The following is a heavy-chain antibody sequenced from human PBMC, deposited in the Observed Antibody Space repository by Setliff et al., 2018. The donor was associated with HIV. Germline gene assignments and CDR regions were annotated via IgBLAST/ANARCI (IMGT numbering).Heavy chain of an antibody. Sequence: PGESLKISCKGSGYSFTSYWIGWVRQMPGKGLEWMGIIQPGDSDTRYSPAFQGQVTISADKSISTAYLQWSSLKASDTAMYYCARHTLTTVTTEYFDYWGQGTLVTVSS. V-gene: IGHV5-51*01. J-gene: IGHJ4*02. CDR3: ARHTLTTVTTEYFDY. CDR1: GYSFTSYW. D-gene: IGHD4-4*01. CDR2: IQPGDSDT.